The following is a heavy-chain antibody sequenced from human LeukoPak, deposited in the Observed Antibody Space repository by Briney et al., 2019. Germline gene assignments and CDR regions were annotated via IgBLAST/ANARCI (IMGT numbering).Heavy chain of an antibody. V-gene: IGHV4-39*01. Sequence: SKTLSLTCTVSGGSISSSSYYWGWIRQPPGKGLEWIGSIYYSGSTYYNPSLKSRVTISVDTSKNQFSLKLSSVTAADTAVYYCARRVIVGATDYFDYWGQGTLVTVSS. D-gene: IGHD1-26*01. CDR1: GGSISSSSYY. CDR2: IYYSGST. CDR3: ARRVIVGATDYFDY. J-gene: IGHJ4*02.